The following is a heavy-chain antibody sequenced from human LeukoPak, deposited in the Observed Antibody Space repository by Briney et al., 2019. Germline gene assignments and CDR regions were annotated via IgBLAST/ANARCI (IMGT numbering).Heavy chain of an antibody. CDR1: GFTFSRYS. Sequence: GGSLRLSCAASGFTFSRYSMNWVRQAPGKGLEWVASISSTSTFIYSADSVKGRFTISGDTAKNSLFLQMNSLRAEDTAIYYCARDYFDSSDYPQTYYYYYMDVWGKGTTVTASS. J-gene: IGHJ6*03. CDR2: ISSTSTFI. V-gene: IGHV3-21*01. CDR3: ARDYFDSSDYPQTYYYYYMDV. D-gene: IGHD3-22*01.